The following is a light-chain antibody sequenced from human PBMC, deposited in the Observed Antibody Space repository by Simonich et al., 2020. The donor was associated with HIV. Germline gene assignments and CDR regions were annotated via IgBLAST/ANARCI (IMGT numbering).Light chain of an antibody. J-gene: IGLJ3*02. CDR3: SSYTSSSTWV. V-gene: IGLV2-14*01. CDR1: SSDVGGYKS. Sequence: QSALTQPASVSGSPGQSITISCTGTSSDVGGYKSVSWYQQHPGKAPKLMIYDVSQPPSGVANRFSGSKAGNTASLTISALQAEDEADYYCSSYTSSSTWVFGGGTKLTVL. CDR2: DVS.